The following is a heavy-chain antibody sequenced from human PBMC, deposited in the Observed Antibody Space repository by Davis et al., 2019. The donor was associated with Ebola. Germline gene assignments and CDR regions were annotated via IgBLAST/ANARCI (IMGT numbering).Heavy chain of an antibody. D-gene: IGHD3-3*01. CDR3: ARAYDFWSGYARFDP. CDR1: GYTFTSYA. Sequence: ASVTVSCKASGYTFTSYAMHWVRQAPGQRLEWMGWINAGNGNTKYSQKFQGRVTITRDTSASTAYMELSSLRSEDTAVYYCARAYDFWSGYARFDPWGQGTLVTVSS. CDR2: INAGNGNT. J-gene: IGHJ5*02. V-gene: IGHV1-3*01.